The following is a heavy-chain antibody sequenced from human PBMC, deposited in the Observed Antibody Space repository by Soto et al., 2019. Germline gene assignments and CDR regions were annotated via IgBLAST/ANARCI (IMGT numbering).Heavy chain of an antibody. CDR3: AKDLRIAVAGTDYFDS. D-gene: IGHD6-19*01. V-gene: IGHV3-30*18. CDR1: VFSFSSYG. J-gene: IGHJ4*02. CDR2: ISYDVTNK. Sequence: GGSLRLSCAASVFSFSSYGMHWVRQAPGKGLEWVAVISYDVTNKYYADSVKGRFTISRDNSKNTLYLQMNSLRAEDTAVYYCAKDLRIAVAGTDYFDSWGQGTLVTVSS.